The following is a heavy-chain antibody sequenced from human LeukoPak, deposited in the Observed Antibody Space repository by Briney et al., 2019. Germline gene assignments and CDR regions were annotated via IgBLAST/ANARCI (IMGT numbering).Heavy chain of an antibody. D-gene: IGHD3-22*01. CDR1: AFTFSSNW. Sequence: GGSLRLSCAASAFTFSSNWMHWVRQAPGMGLVWVSRINSDGSSTTYADFVKGRFTISRDNAKNTLYLQMNSLRAEDTAVYYCARDSDYYDRSGYKYWGQGTLVTVSS. J-gene: IGHJ4*02. CDR3: ARDSDYYDRSGYKY. CDR2: INSDGSST. V-gene: IGHV3-74*01.